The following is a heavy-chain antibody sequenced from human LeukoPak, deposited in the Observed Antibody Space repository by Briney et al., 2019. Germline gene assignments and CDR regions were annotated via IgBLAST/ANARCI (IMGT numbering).Heavy chain of an antibody. CDR2: IYTSGST. CDR1: GGSISSYY. D-gene: IGHD2-8*01. Sequence: SETLYLTCTVSGGSISSYYWSWIRQPAGKGLEWIGRIYTSGSTNYNPSLKSRVTMSVDTSKNQFSLKLSSVTAADTAVYYCARDFVWGSYYYYYMDVWGKGTTVTVSS. V-gene: IGHV4-4*07. J-gene: IGHJ6*03. CDR3: ARDFVWGSYYYYYMDV.